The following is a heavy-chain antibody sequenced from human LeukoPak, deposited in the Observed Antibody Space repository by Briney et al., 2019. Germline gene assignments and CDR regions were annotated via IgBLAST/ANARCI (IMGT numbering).Heavy chain of an antibody. Sequence: GGSLRLSCAASGFTFSSYSMNWVRQAPGKGLEWVSYISSSSSTIYYADSVKGRFTISRDNAKNSLYLQMNSLRGEDTAVYYCARGPPWLVMAIVYWGQGTLVTVSS. V-gene: IGHV3-48*01. J-gene: IGHJ4*02. CDR3: ARGPPWLVMAIVY. CDR1: GFTFSSYS. D-gene: IGHD6-19*01. CDR2: ISSSSSTI.